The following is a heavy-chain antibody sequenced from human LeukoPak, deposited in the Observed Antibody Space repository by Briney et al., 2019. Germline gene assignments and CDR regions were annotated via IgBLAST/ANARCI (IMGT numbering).Heavy chain of an antibody. CDR2: IYTSGST. J-gene: IGHJ6*03. CDR3: ARAQYYDFWSGLYYYYYYMDV. Sequence: SETLSLTCTVSGGSISSYYWSWIRQPAGKGLEWIGRIYTSGSTNYNPSLKSRVTISVDTSKNQFSLKLSSVTAADTAVYYCARAQYYDFWSGLYYYYYYMDVWGKGTTVTVSS. D-gene: IGHD3-3*01. CDR1: GGSISSYY. V-gene: IGHV4-4*07.